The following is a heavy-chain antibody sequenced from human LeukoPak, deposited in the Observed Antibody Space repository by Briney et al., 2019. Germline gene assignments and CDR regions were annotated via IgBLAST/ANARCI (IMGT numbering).Heavy chain of an antibody. D-gene: IGHD3-3*01. J-gene: IGHJ1*01. Sequence: GGSLSLSCAASGFTFINVWMSWVRQAPGKGLEWVGRIKSQTHGGTADYAAPVKGRFTISRDDSENMLYLQMDSLKTEDTAVYYCTTDRFSWGQGILVTVSS. CDR2: IKSQTHGGTA. CDR1: GFTFINVW. CDR3: TTDRFS. V-gene: IGHV3-15*01.